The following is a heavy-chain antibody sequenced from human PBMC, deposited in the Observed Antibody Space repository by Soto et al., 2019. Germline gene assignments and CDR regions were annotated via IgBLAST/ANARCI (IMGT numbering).Heavy chain of an antibody. CDR3: AEDPLADYCTNGVCLAWFDP. V-gene: IGHV3-23*01. Sequence: PGGSLRLSCAAPGFTFGDYAMSWVRQAPGKGLEWVSGISRSGARTYYADSVKGRFTISRDDSKNTLYLQMNRLRAEETAVYYCAEDPLADYCTNGVCLAWFDPWGQGTLVTVSS. CDR2: ISRSGART. J-gene: IGHJ5*02. CDR1: GFTFGDYA. D-gene: IGHD2-8*01.